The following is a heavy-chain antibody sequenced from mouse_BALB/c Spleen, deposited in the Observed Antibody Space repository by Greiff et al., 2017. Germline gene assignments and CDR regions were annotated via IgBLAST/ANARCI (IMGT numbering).Heavy chain of an antibody. V-gene: IGHV1-80*01. D-gene: IGHD1-1*01. J-gene: IGHJ4*01. CDR3: ARYGSSFYAMDY. CDR2: IYPGDGDT. Sequence: QVQLQQSGAELVRPGSSVKISCKASGYAFSSYWMNWVKQRPGQGLEWIGQIYPGDGDTNYNGKFKGKATLTADKSSSTAYMQLSSLTSEDSAVYFCARYGSSFYAMDYWGQGTSVTVSS. CDR1: GYAFSSYW.